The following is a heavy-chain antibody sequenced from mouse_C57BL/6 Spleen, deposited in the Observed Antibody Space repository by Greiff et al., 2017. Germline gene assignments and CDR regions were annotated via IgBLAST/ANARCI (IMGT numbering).Heavy chain of an antibody. CDR3: ARRVYYDYDGDAMDY. J-gene: IGHJ4*01. Sequence: EVQLVESGGDLVKPGGSLKLSCAASGFTFSSYGMSWVRQTPDKRLEWVATISSGGSYTYYPDSVKGRFPIARDNAKNTLYLQMSSRKSEEPAMYYYARRVYYDYDGDAMDYWGQGTSVTVSS. CDR2: ISSGGSYT. V-gene: IGHV5-6*01. CDR1: GFTFSSYG. D-gene: IGHD2-4*01.